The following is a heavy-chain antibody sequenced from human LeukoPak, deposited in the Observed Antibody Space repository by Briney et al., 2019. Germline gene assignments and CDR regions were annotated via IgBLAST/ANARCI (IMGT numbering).Heavy chain of an antibody. J-gene: IGHJ3*02. CDR1: GYTLTEFS. CDR3: ATGVVGDNGFGPFYI. Sequence: ASVKVSCKVSGYTLTEFSMHWVRQAPGKGLEWMGGFDPEDGETIYAQKFQGRVTMTENTSTTTAYMELSSWRSEDTAVYYLATGVVGDNGFGPFYISGEGEMVTVSS. V-gene: IGHV1-24*01. CDR2: FDPEDGET. D-gene: IGHD1-26*01.